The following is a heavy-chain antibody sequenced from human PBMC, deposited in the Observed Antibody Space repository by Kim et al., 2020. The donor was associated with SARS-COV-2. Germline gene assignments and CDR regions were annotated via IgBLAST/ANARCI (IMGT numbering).Heavy chain of an antibody. CDR1: VFTFSNYG. J-gene: IGHJ4*02. V-gene: IGHV3-30*18. D-gene: IGHD5-18*01. CDR3: AKARYSYGQQYFDY. CDR2: ISYDGSNK. Sequence: GGSLRLSCAASVFTFSNYGMHWLRQAPGKGLEWVAVISYDGSNKYYADSVKGRFTISRDNSKNTLYLQMNSLRVEDTAVYYCAKARYSYGQQYFDYWGQGTLVTVSS.